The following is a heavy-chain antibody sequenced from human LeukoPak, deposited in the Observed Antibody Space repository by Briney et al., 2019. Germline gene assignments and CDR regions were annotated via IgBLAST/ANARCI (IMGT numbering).Heavy chain of an antibody. CDR2: IYWNDDD. V-gene: IGHV2-5*01. CDR3: AHLTTSAYYYDY. J-gene: IGHJ4*02. Sequence: SGPTLVNPTETLTLTCTCSGFSVSSSGVAVGWIRQPPGKALEWLGHIYWNDDDRYSTSLRSRLTLTRDTSENQVVLTMTNMDPVDTATYYCAHLTTSAYYYDYWGQGTLVTVSS. D-gene: IGHD1-1*01. CDR1: GFSVSSSGVA.